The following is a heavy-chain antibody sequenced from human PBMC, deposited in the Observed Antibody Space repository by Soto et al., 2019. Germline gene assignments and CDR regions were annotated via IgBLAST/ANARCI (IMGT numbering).Heavy chain of an antibody. D-gene: IGHD6-13*01. V-gene: IGHV1-69*13. CDR1: GGGNLRDYR. J-gene: IGHJ4*02. CDR2: IIPKLGSA. Sequence: ASVKVSCKASGGGNLRDYRTTWVRRAPGQGLEWMGGIIPKLGSANYAQNFQGRVTITADESTSTAYMELSSLRSEDTAVYYCARDRHRGSSWYYWGQGTLVTVSS. CDR3: ARDRHRGSSWYY.